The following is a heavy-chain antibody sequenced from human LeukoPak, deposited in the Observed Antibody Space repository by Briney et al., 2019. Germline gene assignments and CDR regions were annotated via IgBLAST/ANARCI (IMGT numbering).Heavy chain of an antibody. CDR3: ARDYYDILTGYLYYLDY. J-gene: IGHJ4*02. CDR1: GFTFSSYA. V-gene: IGHV3-23*01. D-gene: IGHD3-9*01. Sequence: GSLRLSCAASGFTFSSYAMSWVRQAPGKGLEWVSAISGSGGSTYYADSVKGRFTISRDNSKNTLYLQMNSLRAEGTAVYYCARDYYDILTGYLYYLDYWGQGTLVTVSS. CDR2: ISGSGGST.